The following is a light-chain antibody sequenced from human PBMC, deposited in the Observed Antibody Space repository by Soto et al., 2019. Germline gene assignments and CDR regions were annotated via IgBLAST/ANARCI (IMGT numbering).Light chain of an antibody. CDR1: QSVSSN. J-gene: IGKJ2*01. CDR3: QQYNNWPPYT. V-gene: IGKV3-15*01. Sequence: EIVMTQSPATLSVSPGEGATLSCRASQSVSSNLAWYQQKPGQAPRLLMYGASTRATGIPARFSGSGSGTEFTLTISSLQSEDFAAYYCQQYNNWPPYTFGQGTNLEIK. CDR2: GAS.